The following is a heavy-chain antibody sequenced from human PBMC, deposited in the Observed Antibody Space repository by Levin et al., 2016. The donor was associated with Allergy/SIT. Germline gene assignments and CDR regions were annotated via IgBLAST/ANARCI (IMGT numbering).Heavy chain of an antibody. Sequence: GGSLRLSCAASGFTFSSYWMHWLRQVPGKGLVWVSRINSDGSSTTYADSVKGRFIISRDNAMNTLYLQMSSLRAEDTAVYYCARIDSAMIRWGQGTLVTVSS. CDR3: ARIDSAMIR. J-gene: IGHJ1*01. V-gene: IGHV3-74*01. D-gene: IGHD2-2*01. CDR1: GFTFSSYW. CDR2: INSDGSST.